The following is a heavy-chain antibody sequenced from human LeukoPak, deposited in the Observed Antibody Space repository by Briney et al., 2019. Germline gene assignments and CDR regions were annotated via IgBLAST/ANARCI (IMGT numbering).Heavy chain of an antibody. Sequence: PFETLSPSPSVPGGSVSPGTSHRCLIRQPPGKEREWIGYISYRGSTNYNPSLKSRVTISVDTSKNQFSLKLSSVTAADTAVYYCLKEHTWGDLLYCGRGTLVTVSS. CDR3: LKEHTWGDLLY. J-gene: IGHJ4*02. D-gene: IGHD2-21*02. CDR2: ISYRGST. V-gene: IGHV4-61*01. CDR1: GGSVSPGTSH.